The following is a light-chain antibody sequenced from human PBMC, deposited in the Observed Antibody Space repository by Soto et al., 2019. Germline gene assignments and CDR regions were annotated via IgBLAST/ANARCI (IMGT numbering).Light chain of an antibody. CDR3: QQSYSTPFT. Sequence: DIQMTQSPASLSASLGDRVTITCRASQSISSYLYWYQQKPGKAPTLLIYAASSLQSGVPSRFSGSGSGTDFTLTISSLEPEDFATYYCQQSYSTPFTFGPGTKVDIK. CDR1: QSISSY. J-gene: IGKJ3*01. CDR2: AAS. V-gene: IGKV1-39*01.